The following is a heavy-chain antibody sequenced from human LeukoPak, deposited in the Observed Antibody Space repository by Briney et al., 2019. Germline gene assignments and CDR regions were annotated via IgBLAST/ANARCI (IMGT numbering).Heavy chain of an antibody. V-gene: IGHV3-7*01. CDR1: GFTFSSYW. D-gene: IGHD2-2*01. Sequence: GGSLRLSCAASGFTFSSYWMSWVRQAPGKGLEGVAHIKQDGSEKYYVDSVKGRFTISRDNAKNSLYLQMNRLRAEDTAVYYCAREQYCSSSSCYPLGTYYFDYWGQGTLVTVSS. CDR2: IKQDGSEK. CDR3: AREQYCSSSSCYPLGTYYFDY. J-gene: IGHJ4*02.